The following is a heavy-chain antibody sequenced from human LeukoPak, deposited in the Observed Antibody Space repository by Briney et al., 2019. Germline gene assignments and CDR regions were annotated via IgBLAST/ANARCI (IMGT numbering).Heavy chain of an antibody. V-gene: IGHV4-38-2*01. J-gene: IGHJ6*03. D-gene: IGHD5-18*01. CDR3: ARHRGSSYGYYYYYYMDV. Sequence: KPSETLPLTCAVSGYSISSGYYWGWIRQPPGKGLEWIGSIYHSGSTYYDPSLKSRVTISVDTSKNQFSLKLSSVTAADTAVYYCARHRGSSYGYYYYYYMDVWGKGTTVTVSS. CDR2: IYHSGST. CDR1: GYSISSGYY.